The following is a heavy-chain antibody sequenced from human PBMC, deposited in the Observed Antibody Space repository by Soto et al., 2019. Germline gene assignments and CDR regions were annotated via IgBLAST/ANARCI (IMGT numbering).Heavy chain of an antibody. V-gene: IGHV1-2*04. D-gene: IGHD2-15*01. J-gene: IGHJ6*02. CDR2: INPNSGGT. CDR1: GYTFTGYY. Sequence: ASVKVSCKASGYTFTGYYMHWVRQAPGQGLEWMGWINPNSGGTNYAQKFQGWVTMTRDTSISTAYMELSRLRSDDTAVYYCARDCSGGSCYSGEYYYGMDVWGQGTTVTVSS. CDR3: ARDCSGGSCYSGEYYYGMDV.